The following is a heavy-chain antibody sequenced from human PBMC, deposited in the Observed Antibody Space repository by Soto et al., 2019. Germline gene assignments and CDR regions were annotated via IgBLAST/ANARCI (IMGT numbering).Heavy chain of an antibody. D-gene: IGHD2-21*02. Sequence: GSLRLACAASVFIFSSYTMHWVRQTPGKGLEWVGVITYDGSNQYYADSVKGRFTISRDNSRNMLFLQMNSLRPEDTAVYYCARDQSLVVVTAGPFDYWGQGTLVTVSS. CDR3: ARDQSLVVVTAGPFDY. V-gene: IGHV3-30-3*01. CDR2: ITYDGSNQ. CDR1: VFIFSSYT. J-gene: IGHJ4*02.